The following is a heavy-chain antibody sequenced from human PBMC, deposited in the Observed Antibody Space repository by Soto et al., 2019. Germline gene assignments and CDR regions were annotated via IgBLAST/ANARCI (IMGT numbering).Heavy chain of an antibody. CDR2: IYYSGST. CDR3: AREQVDGSGRYPH. CDR1: GGSISSYY. J-gene: IGHJ1*01. V-gene: IGHV4-59*01. D-gene: IGHD3-10*01. Sequence: QVQLQESGPGLVKPSETLSLTCTVAGGSISSYYCSWIRQPPGKGLEWIGYIYYSGSTNYNPSLKSRVTISVDTYKHQFSLKLSYVTAADTAVYYCAREQVDGSGRYPHWGQGTLVTVSS.